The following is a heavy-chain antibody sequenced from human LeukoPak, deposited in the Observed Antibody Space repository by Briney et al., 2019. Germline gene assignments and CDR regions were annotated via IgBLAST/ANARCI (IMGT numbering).Heavy chain of an antibody. D-gene: IGHD1-26*01. Sequence: GSALEISCKGCGSSFNTYWIGWVRPLPGKGVEWMGINYPGDYDTKYSPSSQGQVTFSAAKSITTAYLNCSRQEAATTAMYYCATSEPQTNFDFWGQGTLVTVSS. J-gene: IGHJ4*02. CDR1: GSSFNTYW. CDR3: ATSEPQTNFDF. CDR2: NYPGDYDT. V-gene: IGHV5-51*01.